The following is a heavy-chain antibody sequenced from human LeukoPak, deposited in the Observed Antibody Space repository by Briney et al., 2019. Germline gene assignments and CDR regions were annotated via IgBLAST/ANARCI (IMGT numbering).Heavy chain of an antibody. CDR1: GFTFTRYG. J-gene: IGHJ6*02. V-gene: IGHV3-33*01. D-gene: IGHD2-2*01. CDR2: VWHDGSDN. Sequence: PGRSLRLSCEVSGFTFTRYGMHWVRQAPGKGLEWVAVVWHDGSDNAYADSVKGRFTISRDDTKNMLYLQMSSLRAEDTALYYCARDRTYCSSTSCTRLGMDVWGQGTTVTVSS. CDR3: ARDRTYCSSTSCTRLGMDV.